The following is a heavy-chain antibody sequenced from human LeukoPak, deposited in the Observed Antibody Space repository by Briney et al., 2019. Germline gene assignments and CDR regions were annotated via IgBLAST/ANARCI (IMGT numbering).Heavy chain of an antibody. CDR1: GFTFSSYS. J-gene: IGHJ6*03. Sequence: GGSLRLSCAASGFTFSSYSMNWVRQAPGKGLEWVSYISSSSSTIYYADFVKGRFTISRDNAKNSLYLQMNSLRAEDTAVYYCARDSYDSLYYYYYMDVWGKGTTVTVSS. V-gene: IGHV3-48*01. CDR3: ARDSYDSLYYYYYMDV. D-gene: IGHD3-3*01. CDR2: ISSSSSTI.